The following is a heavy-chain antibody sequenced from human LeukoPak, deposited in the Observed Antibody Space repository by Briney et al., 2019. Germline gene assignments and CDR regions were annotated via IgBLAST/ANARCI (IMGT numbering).Heavy chain of an antibody. J-gene: IGHJ3*02. CDR1: GFTFSDYY. CDR3: VRVRYDFWRTQPNDAFDI. CDR2: ISSSGSTI. V-gene: IGHV3-11*04. D-gene: IGHD3-3*01. Sequence: GGSLRLSCAASGFTFSDYYMSWIRQAPGKGLEWVSYISSSGSTIYYADSVKGRFTISRDNAKNSLYLQMNSLRAEDTAVYYCVRVRYDFWRTQPNDAFDIWGQGTMVTVSS.